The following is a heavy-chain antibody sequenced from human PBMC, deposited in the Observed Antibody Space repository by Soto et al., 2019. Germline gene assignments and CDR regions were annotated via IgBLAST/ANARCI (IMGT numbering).Heavy chain of an antibody. CDR3: AREQWLVSYDYGMDV. J-gene: IGHJ6*02. CDR2: ISSSSSTI. Sequence: EVQLVESGGGLVQPGGSLRLSCAASGFTFSSYSMNWVRQAPGKGLEWVSYISSSSSTIYYADSVKGRFTISRDNAKNSLYLQMNSLRDEDTAVYYCAREQWLVSYDYGMDVWGQGTTVNVSS. D-gene: IGHD6-19*01. V-gene: IGHV3-48*02. CDR1: GFTFSSYS.